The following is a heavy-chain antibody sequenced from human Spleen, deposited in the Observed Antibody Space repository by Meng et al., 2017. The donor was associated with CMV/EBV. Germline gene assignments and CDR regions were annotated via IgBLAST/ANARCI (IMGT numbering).Heavy chain of an antibody. V-gene: IGHV4-34*01. Sequence: QVQLQQWGPGLLKPSGTLSLTGAVYGGSFSGYYWSWIRQPPGKGLELIGEINHSGSTNYNPSLKSRVTISVDTSKNQFSLKLSSVTAADTAVYYCARGRDYYDSSGSLDYWGQGTLVTVSS. CDR1: GGSFSGYY. D-gene: IGHD3-22*01. J-gene: IGHJ4*02. CDR2: INHSGST. CDR3: ARGRDYYDSSGSLDY.